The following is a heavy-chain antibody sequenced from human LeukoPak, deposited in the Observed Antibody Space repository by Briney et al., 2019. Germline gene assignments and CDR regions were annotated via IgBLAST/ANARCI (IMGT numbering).Heavy chain of an antibody. J-gene: IGHJ5*02. CDR2: IYYSGST. V-gene: IGHV4-39*01. CDR3: ARHVDTAMVSSWFDP. CDR1: GGSISSSSYY. D-gene: IGHD5-18*01. Sequence: SETLSLTCTVSGGSISSSSYYWGWIRQPPGEGLEWIGSIYYSGSTYYNPSLKSRVTISVDTSKNQFSLKLSSVTAADTAVYYCARHVDTAMVSSWFDPWGQGTLVTVSS.